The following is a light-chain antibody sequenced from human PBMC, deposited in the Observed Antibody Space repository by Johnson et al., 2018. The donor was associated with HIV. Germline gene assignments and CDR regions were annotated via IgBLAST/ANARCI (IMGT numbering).Light chain of an antibody. CDR3: RTWGSSLRAGRV. CDR1: NSNIGNNY. J-gene: IGLJ1*01. V-gene: IGLV1-51*01. Sequence: QSVLTQPPSVSAAPGQKVTISCSGSNSNIGNNYVSWYQQLPGTAPKLLIYDNNKRPSGIPDRFSGSKSGTSATLGITGLQTGDEADYYFRTWGSSLRAGRVFGTSTKVTVL. CDR2: DNN.